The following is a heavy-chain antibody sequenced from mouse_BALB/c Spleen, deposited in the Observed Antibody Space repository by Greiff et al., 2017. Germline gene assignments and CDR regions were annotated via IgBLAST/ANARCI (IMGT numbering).Heavy chain of an antibody. CDR1: GFTFSDYY. V-gene: IGHV5-4*02. CDR2: ISDGGSYT. Sequence: EVQGVESGGGLVKPGGSLKLSCAASGFTFSDYYMYWVRQTPEKRLEWVATISDGGSYTYYPDSVKGRFTISRDIAKNNLYLQMSSLKSEDTAMYYCAREDWFAYWGQGTLVTVSA. CDR3: AREDWFAY. J-gene: IGHJ3*01.